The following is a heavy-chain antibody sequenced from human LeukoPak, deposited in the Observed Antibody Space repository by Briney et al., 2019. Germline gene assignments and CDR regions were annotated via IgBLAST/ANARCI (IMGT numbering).Heavy chain of an antibody. D-gene: IGHD3-3*01. CDR2: IYDSGSA. Sequence: SETLSLTCTVSGVSINSHYWSWIRQPPGKGLEWIGFIYDSGSANYKSSLKSRVTMTVDTSKNQFSLKLNSVSAADTAVYYCARVLQNYYHMDVWGKGTTVTVSS. CDR1: GVSINSHY. V-gene: IGHV4-59*11. J-gene: IGHJ6*03. CDR3: ARVLQNYYHMDV.